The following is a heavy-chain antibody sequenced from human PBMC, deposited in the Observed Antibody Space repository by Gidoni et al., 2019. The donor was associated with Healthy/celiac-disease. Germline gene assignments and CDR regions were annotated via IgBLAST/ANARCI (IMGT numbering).Heavy chain of an antibody. CDR2: ISGSGGST. Sequence: EVQLLESGGGLVQPGGSLRLSCAASGFTFSSYAMRWVRQAPGKGLVWVSAISGSGGSTYYADSVTGRFTISRDNSKNTLYLQMSSLRAEDTAVYYCAKVDGGNSSWGQGTLVTVSS. D-gene: IGHD2-21*02. J-gene: IGHJ4*02. CDR1: GFTFSSYA. CDR3: AKVDGGNSS. V-gene: IGHV3-23*01.